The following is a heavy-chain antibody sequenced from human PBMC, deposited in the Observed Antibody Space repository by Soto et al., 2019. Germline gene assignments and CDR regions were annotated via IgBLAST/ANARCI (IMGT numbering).Heavy chain of an antibody. CDR3: ASNDILTGYSGPDYYYGMDV. CDR1: GNTVPNYA. D-gene: IGHD3-9*01. CDR2: INAGNGNT. Sequence: ASVKVSCKASGNTVPNYAIHWVRQAPGQRLEWMGWINAGNGNTKYSQKFQGRVTITRDTSASTAYMELSSLRSEDTAVYYCASNDILTGYSGPDYYYGMDVWGQGTTVTVSS. J-gene: IGHJ6*02. V-gene: IGHV1-3*01.